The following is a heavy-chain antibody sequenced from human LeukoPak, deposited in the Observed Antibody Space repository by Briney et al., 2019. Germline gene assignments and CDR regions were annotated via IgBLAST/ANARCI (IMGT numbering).Heavy chain of an antibody. D-gene: IGHD7-27*01. Sequence: GGSLRPSCAASGVTFCTYWMAWVRQGPGKGLEWVASIREDGSDYVASMKGRFAISRNNAKNSVYLQMNSLRAEDTAVYYCARDVNWGHFDYWGQGTLVTVSS. CDR2: IREDGS. CDR1: GVTFCTYW. J-gene: IGHJ4*02. V-gene: IGHV3-7*01. CDR3: ARDVNWGHFDY.